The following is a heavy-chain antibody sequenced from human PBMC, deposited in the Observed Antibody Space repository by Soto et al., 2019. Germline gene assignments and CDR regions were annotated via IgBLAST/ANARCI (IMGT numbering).Heavy chain of an antibody. CDR2: INPSGGST. J-gene: IGHJ4*02. V-gene: IGHV1-46*01. CDR1: GYTFTSYY. CDR3: ARTYYGGNSSPTFDD. D-gene: IGHD4-17*01. Sequence: ASVKVSCKASGYTFTSYYMHWVRQAPGQGLEWMGIINPSGGSTSYAQKFQGRVTMTRDTSTSTVYMELSSLRSEDTAVYYCARTYYGGNSSPTFDDWGQGTLVTVSS.